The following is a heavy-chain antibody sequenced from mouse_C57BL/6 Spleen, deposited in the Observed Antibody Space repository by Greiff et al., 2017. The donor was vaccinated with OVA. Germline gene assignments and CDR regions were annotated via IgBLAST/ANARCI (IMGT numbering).Heavy chain of an antibody. V-gene: IGHV1-26*01. J-gene: IGHJ4*01. CDR1: GYTFTDYY. D-gene: IGHD2-5*01. CDR3: AMQESNYYAMDY. Sequence: EVQLQQSGPELVKPGASVKISCKASGYTFTDYYMNWVKQSHGKSLEWIGDINPNNGGTSYNQKFKGKATLTVDKSSSTAYMELRSLTSEDSAVYYCAMQESNYYAMDYWGQGTSVTVSS. CDR2: INPNNGGT.